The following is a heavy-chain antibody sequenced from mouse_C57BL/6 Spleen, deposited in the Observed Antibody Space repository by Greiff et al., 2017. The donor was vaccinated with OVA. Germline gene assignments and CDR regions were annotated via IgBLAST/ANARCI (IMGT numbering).Heavy chain of an antibody. CDR2: IYPSDSET. Sequence: QVQLQQPGAELVRPGSSVKLSCKASGYTFTSYWMDWVKQRPGQGLEWIGNIYPSDSETHYNQKFKDKATLTVDKSSSIAYMQLSSLTSEDSAVYYCARTTPLYDGYYVWYFDVWGTGTTVTVSS. CDR3: ARTTPLYDGYYVWYFDV. V-gene: IGHV1-61*01. CDR1: GYTFTSYW. J-gene: IGHJ1*03. D-gene: IGHD2-3*01.